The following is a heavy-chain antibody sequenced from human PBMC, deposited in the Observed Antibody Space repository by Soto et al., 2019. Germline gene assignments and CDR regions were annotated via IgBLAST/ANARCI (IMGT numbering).Heavy chain of an antibody. CDR2: IIPIFGTA. J-gene: IGHJ4*02. Sequence: VQLVQSGAEVKKPGSSVKVSCKASGGTFSSYAISWVRQAPGQGLEWMGGIIPIFGTANYAQKFQGRVTITADESTSTAYRELSSLRSEDPAVYYCFYSSGWYNGSLDYWGQGTLVTVSS. CDR3: FYSSGWYNGSLDY. CDR1: GGTFSSYA. V-gene: IGHV1-69*12. D-gene: IGHD6-19*01.